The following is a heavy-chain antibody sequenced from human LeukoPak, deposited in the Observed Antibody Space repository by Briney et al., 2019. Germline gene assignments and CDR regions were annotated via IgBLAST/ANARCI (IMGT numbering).Heavy chain of an antibody. Sequence: SETLSLTCSVSGGSISRSHYYWGWMRRPPGKGLEWIGSVYHSGSTYYDPSLESRVTISVDTSKNQFSLKLRSVTAADTAFYYCAILPASDTYYYDTIGYYRPGVHWGRGTLVTVSS. D-gene: IGHD3-22*01. J-gene: IGHJ4*02. CDR2: VYHSGST. V-gene: IGHV4-39*07. CDR1: GGSISRSHYY. CDR3: AILPASDTYYYDTIGYYRPGVH.